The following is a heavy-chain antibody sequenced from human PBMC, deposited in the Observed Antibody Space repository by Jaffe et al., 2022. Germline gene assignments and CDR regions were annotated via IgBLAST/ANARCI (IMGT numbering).Heavy chain of an antibody. Sequence: EVQLVESGGGLVQPGGSLRLSCAASGFTFSSYWMTWVRQAPGKGLEWVANIKQDGSEKYYVDSVKGRFTISRDHAKNSLYLQMNSLRAEDTAVYYCAREPYGSGSYYVYWGQGTLVTVSS. CDR2: IKQDGSEK. J-gene: IGHJ4*02. D-gene: IGHD3-10*01. CDR3: AREPYGSGSYYVY. CDR1: GFTFSSYW. V-gene: IGHV3-7*01.